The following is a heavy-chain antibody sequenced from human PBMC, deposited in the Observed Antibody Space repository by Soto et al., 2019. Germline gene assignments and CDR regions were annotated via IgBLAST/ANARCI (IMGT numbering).Heavy chain of an antibody. J-gene: IGHJ6*02. CDR3: AAYYYGSGNYYQRFYYGMDV. V-gene: IGHV4-59*01. CDR2: IYYSGST. D-gene: IGHD3-10*01. Sequence: SETLSLTCTVSGGSISSYYWSWIRQPPGKGLEWIGYIYYSGSTNYNPSLKSRVTISVDTSKNQFSLKLSSVTAADTAVYYCAAYYYGSGNYYQRFYYGMDVWGQGTTVTVSS. CDR1: GGSISSYY.